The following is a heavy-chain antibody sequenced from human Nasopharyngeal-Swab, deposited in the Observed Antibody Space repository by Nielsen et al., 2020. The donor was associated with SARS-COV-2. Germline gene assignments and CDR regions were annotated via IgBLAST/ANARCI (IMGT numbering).Heavy chain of an antibody. CDR2: ISYDGSNK. CDR3: AKSIFSYSSSAYYFDY. V-gene: IGHV3-30*18. CDR1: GFTFSSYG. J-gene: IGHJ4*02. Sequence: GESLKISCAASGFTFSSYGMHWDRQAPGKGLEWVAVISYDGSNKYYADSVKGRFTISRDNSKNTLYLQMNSLRAEDTAVYYCAKSIFSYSSSAYYFDYWGQGTLVTVSS. D-gene: IGHD6-13*01.